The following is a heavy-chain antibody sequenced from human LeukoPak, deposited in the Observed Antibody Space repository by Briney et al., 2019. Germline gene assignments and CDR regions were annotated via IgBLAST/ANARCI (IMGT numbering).Heavy chain of an antibody. Sequence: KPSETLSLTCTVSGGSISSYYWSWIRQPPGKGLEWIGYIYYSGSSNYNPSLKSRVTISVDTSKNQFSLKLSSVTAADTAVYYCVTNGDYDAFDIWGQGTMVTVSS. CDR2: IYYSGSS. V-gene: IGHV4-59*08. D-gene: IGHD2-21*02. CDR1: GGSISSYY. CDR3: VTNGDYDAFDI. J-gene: IGHJ3*02.